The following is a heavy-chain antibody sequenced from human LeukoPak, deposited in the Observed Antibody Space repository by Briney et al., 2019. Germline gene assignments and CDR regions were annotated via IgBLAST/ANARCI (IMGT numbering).Heavy chain of an antibody. D-gene: IGHD2-15*01. J-gene: IGHJ5*02. CDR2: ISSSSSTI. V-gene: IGHV3-48*01. CDR3: ARAVVVVAATLGDP. CDR1: GFTFSSYS. Sequence: GGSLRLSCAASGFTFSSYSMNWVRQAPGKGLEWVSYISSSSSTIYYADSVKGRFTISRDNAKTSLYLQMNSLRAEDTAVYYCARAVVVVAATLGDPWGQGTLVTVSS.